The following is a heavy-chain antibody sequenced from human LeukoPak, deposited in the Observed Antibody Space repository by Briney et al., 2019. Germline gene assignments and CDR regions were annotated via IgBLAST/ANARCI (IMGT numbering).Heavy chain of an antibody. CDR2: IYYSGST. J-gene: IGHJ6*02. D-gene: IGHD2-15*01. CDR3: ARDWVPIEAANRLLDYYGMDV. V-gene: IGHV4-31*03. CDR1: GGSISSGGYY. Sequence: NPSETLSLTCTVSGGSISSGGYYWSWIRQHPGKGLEWLGYIYYSGSTYYNPSLKSRVTISVDTSKNQFSLKLSSVTAADTAVYHCARDWVPIEAANRLLDYYGMDVWGQGTTVTVSS.